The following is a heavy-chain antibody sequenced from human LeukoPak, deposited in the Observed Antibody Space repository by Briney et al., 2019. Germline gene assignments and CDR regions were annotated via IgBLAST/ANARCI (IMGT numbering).Heavy chain of an antibody. V-gene: IGHV3-21*01. D-gene: IGHD2-15*01. J-gene: IGHJ3*02. CDR3: AREGVEGAFDI. CDR1: GFTFSDYS. CDR2: IGSSSNYI. Sequence: GGSLRLSCAASGFTFSDYSMNWVRRAPGEGLEWVSSIGSSSNYIYYADSVKGRFTTSRDNAKNSLYLQMNSLRAEDTAVYYCAREGVEGAFDIWGQGTMVTVSS.